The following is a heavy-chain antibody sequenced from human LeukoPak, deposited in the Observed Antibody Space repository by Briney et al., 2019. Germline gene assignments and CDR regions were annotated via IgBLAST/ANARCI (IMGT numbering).Heavy chain of an antibody. CDR3: ARGTGTAVAGTNFWWFDP. J-gene: IGHJ5*02. Sequence: PGRSLRLSCAASGFTFSSYSMNWVRQAPGKGLEWVSSISSSSSYIYYADSVKGRFTISRDNAKNSLYLQMNSLRAEDTAVYYCARGTGTAVAGTNFWWFDPWGQGTLVTVSS. V-gene: IGHV3-21*01. CDR1: GFTFSSYS. CDR2: ISSSSSYI. D-gene: IGHD6-19*01.